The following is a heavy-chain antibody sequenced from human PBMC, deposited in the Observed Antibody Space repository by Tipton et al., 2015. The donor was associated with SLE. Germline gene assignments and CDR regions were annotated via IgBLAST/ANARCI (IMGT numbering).Heavy chain of an antibody. CDR2: IYYSGST. J-gene: IGHJ4*02. D-gene: IGHD7-27*01. Sequence: TLSLTCTVSGGSISSSSYYWGWIRQPPGKGLEWIGSIYYSGSTNYNPSLKSRVTISVDTSKNQFSLKLSSVTAADTAVYYCASFSWGFFDYWGQGTLVTVSS. CDR1: GGSISSSSYY. V-gene: IGHV4-39*07. CDR3: ASFSWGFFDY.